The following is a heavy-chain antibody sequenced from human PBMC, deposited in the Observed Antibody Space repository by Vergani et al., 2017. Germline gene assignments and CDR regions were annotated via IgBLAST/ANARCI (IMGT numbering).Heavy chain of an antibody. CDR3: ARDDYRLEGGGYYYYGMDV. J-gene: IGHJ6*02. CDR1: GFTFSSYS. D-gene: IGHD4-11*01. CDR2: ISSSSSYI. Sequence: EVQLVESGGGLVQPGGSLRLSCAASGFTFSSYSMNWVRQAPGKGLEWVSSISSSSSYIYYADSVKGRFTISGDNAKNSLYLQMNSLRAEDTAVYYCARDDYRLEGGGYYYYGMDVWGQGTTVTVSS. V-gene: IGHV3-21*01.